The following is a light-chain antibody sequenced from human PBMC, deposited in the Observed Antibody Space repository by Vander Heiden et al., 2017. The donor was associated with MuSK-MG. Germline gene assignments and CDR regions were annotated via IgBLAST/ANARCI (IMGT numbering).Light chain of an antibody. J-gene: IGKJ2*01. CDR1: QSGLYSSNNKNY. CDR2: WAS. Sequence: DILLTQSPASLAVSLGERATINGKSSQSGLYSSNNKNYLAWYQQKPGQPPKLLIYWASTRESGVPDRFSGSGSGTDFTLTISSLQAEDVAVYYCQKYYSTPYTFGQGTKLEIK. V-gene: IGKV4-1*01. CDR3: QKYYSTPYT.